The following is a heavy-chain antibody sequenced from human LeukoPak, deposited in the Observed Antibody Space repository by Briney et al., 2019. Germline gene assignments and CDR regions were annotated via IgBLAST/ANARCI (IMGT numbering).Heavy chain of an antibody. V-gene: IGHV3-66*01. J-gene: IGHJ4*02. Sequence: GGPLRLSCAASGFTVSSNYMSWVRQAPGKGLEWVSVIYSGGSTYYADSVKGRFTISRDNSKNTLYLQMNSLRAEDTAVYYCASRRDGYNLVDYWGQGTLVTVSS. CDR1: GFTVSSNY. CDR2: IYSGGST. D-gene: IGHD5-24*01. CDR3: ASRRDGYNLVDY.